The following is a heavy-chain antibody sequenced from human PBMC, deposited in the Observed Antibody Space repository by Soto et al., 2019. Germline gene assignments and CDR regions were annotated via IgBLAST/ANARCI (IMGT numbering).Heavy chain of an antibody. Sequence: QVQLVHSGAEVKKPGSSVKVSCKASGGTFSSYTISWVRQAPGQGLEWMGRIIPILGIANYAQKFQGRVTITADKSTSTAYMELSSLRSEDTAVYYCARHYGDYNGGYWGQGTLVTVSS. CDR2: IIPILGIA. V-gene: IGHV1-69*02. CDR1: GGTFSSYT. CDR3: ARHYGDYNGGY. D-gene: IGHD4-17*01. J-gene: IGHJ4*02.